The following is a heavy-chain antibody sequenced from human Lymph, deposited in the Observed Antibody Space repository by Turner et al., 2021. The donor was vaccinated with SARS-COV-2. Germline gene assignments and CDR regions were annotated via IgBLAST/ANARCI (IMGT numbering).Heavy chain of an antibody. D-gene: IGHD3-22*01. CDR3: ARERYDSSGSESYYFDY. CDR1: GFTFSSYT. CDR2: ISSSISYI. J-gene: IGHJ4*02. V-gene: IGHV3-21*01. Sequence: EVQLVASGGGLVKPGGSLRLSCAASGFTFSSYTMNWVRQAPGKGLEWVSSISSSISYIYYADSVKGRFTISRDNAKNSLYLQMNSLRAEDTAVYYCARERYDSSGSESYYFDYWGQGTLVTVSS.